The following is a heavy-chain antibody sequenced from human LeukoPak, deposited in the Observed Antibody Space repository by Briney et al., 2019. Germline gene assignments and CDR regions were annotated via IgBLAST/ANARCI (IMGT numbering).Heavy chain of an antibody. CDR2: IYHSGST. V-gene: IGHV4-30-2*01. Sequence: PSQTLSLTCAVSGGSISSGGYSWSWIRQPPGKGLEWIGYIYHSGSTYYNPSLKSRVTISVDRSKNQFSLKLSSVTAADTAVYYCARLTYYYDSSGYHPVSFFDYWGQGTLVTVSS. D-gene: IGHD3-22*01. CDR1: GGSISSGGYS. CDR3: ARLTYYYDSSGYHPVSFFDY. J-gene: IGHJ4*02.